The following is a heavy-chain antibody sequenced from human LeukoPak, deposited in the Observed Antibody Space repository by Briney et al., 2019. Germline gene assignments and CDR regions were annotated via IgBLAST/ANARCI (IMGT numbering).Heavy chain of an antibody. CDR1: GGSISSYY. CDR2: IYYSGST. Sequence: SETLSLTCTVSGGSISSYYWSWIRQPPGKGLEWIGYIYYSGSTNYNPSLKSRVTISVDTSKNQFSLKLSSVTAADTAVYYCARSALWFGESGWFDPWGQGTLVTVSS. CDR3: ARSALWFGESGWFDP. J-gene: IGHJ5*02. V-gene: IGHV4-59*12. D-gene: IGHD3-10*01.